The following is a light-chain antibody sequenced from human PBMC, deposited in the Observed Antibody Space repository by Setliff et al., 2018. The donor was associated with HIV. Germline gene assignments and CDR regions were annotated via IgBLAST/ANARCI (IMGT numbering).Light chain of an antibody. Sequence: QSALAQPPSVSGSPGDSVTISCTGTSSDIGNYNRVSWYQQPPGTVPKLMIYEVSNRPSGVPDRFSGSKSGNTASLTISGLQAEDEADYYCSSYTSSSTYVFGTGTKGTVL. CDR1: SSDIGNYNR. CDR3: SSYTSSSTYV. J-gene: IGLJ1*01. V-gene: IGLV2-18*02. CDR2: EVS.